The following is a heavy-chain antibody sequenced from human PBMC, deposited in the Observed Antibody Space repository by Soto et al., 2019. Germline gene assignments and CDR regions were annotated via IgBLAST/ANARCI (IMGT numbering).Heavy chain of an antibody. Sequence: QLQLQESGSGLVKPSQTLSLTCAVSGGSISSGGYSWSWIRQPPGKGLEWIGYIYHSGSTYYNPSLKSRVTISVDRSKNQFSLKLSSVTAADTAVYYCARENYYDQHDAFDIWGQGTMVTVSS. V-gene: IGHV4-30-2*01. CDR3: ARENYYDQHDAFDI. J-gene: IGHJ3*02. CDR2: IYHSGST. CDR1: GGSISSGGYS. D-gene: IGHD3-22*01.